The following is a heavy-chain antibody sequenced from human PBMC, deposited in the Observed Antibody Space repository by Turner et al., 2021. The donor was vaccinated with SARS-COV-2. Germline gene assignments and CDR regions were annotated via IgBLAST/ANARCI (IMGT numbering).Heavy chain of an antibody. Sequence: EVQLVESGGGLVKPGGSLRLSCAASGFTFSSYSMNWVRQAPGKGLEWVSSSSSSSSFIYYPDSVKGRFTISRDNAKNSLYLQMNSLRAEDTAVYYCARAEEHSREWLVPKIPFDIWGQGTMVTVSS. D-gene: IGHD6-19*01. J-gene: IGHJ3*02. CDR1: GFTFSSYS. CDR2: SSSSSSFI. V-gene: IGHV3-21*01. CDR3: ARAEEHSREWLVPKIPFDI.